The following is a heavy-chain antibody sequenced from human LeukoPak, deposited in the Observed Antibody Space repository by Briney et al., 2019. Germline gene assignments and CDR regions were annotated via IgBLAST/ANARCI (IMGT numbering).Heavy chain of an antibody. CDR1: GYTFTGYY. Sequence: ASVKVSCKTSGYTFTGYYVHWVRQAPGQGLEWMGWINCNSGGTKYAQKFQGRVTMTRDTSITTAYMELSRLTSDDTAVYYCARDKEYSSSSDYWGQGTLVTVSS. CDR3: ARDKEYSSSSDY. J-gene: IGHJ4*02. CDR2: INCNSGGT. D-gene: IGHD6-13*01. V-gene: IGHV1-2*02.